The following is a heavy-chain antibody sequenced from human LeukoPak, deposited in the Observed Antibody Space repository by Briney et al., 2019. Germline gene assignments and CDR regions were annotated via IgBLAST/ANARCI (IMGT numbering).Heavy chain of an antibody. CDR3: ARIRIYNYFGMDV. CDR1: GFIFSDHY. D-gene: IGHD3-10*01. CDR2: SRNKANSYTT. Sequence: PGGSLRLSCAASGFIFSDHYMDWVRQAPGKGLEWVGRSRNKANSYTTEYAASVKGRFTISRDESKNILDLQMNSLKTEDTAVYFCARIRIYNYFGMDVWGPGTTVTVSS. V-gene: IGHV3-72*01. J-gene: IGHJ6*02.